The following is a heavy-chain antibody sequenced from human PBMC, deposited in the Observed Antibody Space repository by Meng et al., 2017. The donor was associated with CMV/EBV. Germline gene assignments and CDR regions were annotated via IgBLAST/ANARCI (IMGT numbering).Heavy chain of an antibody. Sequence: GESLKISCAASGSTFSSYGMHWVRQAPGKGLDWVAFIRYDGSNRYYADSVKGRFTISRDNSKNTLYLQMNSLRPEDTAVYYCAKDAPSYGVSPSYYYYGMDVWGQGTTVTVSS. CDR1: GSTFSSYG. D-gene: IGHD4-17*01. CDR3: AKDAPSYGVSPSYYYYGMDV. V-gene: IGHV3-30*02. CDR2: IRYDGSNR. J-gene: IGHJ6*02.